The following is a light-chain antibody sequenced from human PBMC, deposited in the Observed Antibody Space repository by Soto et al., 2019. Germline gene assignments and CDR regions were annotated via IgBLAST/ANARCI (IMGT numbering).Light chain of an antibody. Sequence: EIVMTQSPATLSVSPGEGATLSCRASQSVSSKLAWYQQKPGQAPLLLIYGASTRATGIPARFSGSGSGTEFTLILSSLQSEDSAVYYCQQYNSWLWTFGQGTKVEIK. J-gene: IGKJ1*01. V-gene: IGKV3-15*01. CDR2: GAS. CDR3: QQYNSWLWT. CDR1: QSVSSK.